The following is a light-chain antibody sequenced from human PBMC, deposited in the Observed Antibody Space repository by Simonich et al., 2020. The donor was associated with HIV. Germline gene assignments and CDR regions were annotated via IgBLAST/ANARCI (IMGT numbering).Light chain of an antibody. V-gene: IGLV2-14*03. CDR1: SSDVGGYNY. Sequence: QSALTQPASVSGSPGQSITISCTGTSSDVGGYNYVSWYQQPPGKAPKLMIYDVSTRPSGVSNRFSGSKSGNTASLTISGLQAEDEADYYCCSYAGSATWVFGGGTKLTVL. CDR2: DVS. J-gene: IGLJ3*02. CDR3: CSYAGSATWV.